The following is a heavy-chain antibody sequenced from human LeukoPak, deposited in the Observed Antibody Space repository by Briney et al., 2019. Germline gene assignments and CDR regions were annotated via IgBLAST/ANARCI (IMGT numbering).Heavy chain of an antibody. J-gene: IGHJ6*03. V-gene: IGHV3-72*01. Sequence: PGGSLRLSCAASGFTFSDHYMDWVRQAPGKGLEWVGRTRNKANSYTTEYAASVKGRFTISRDDTKNSLYLQMNSLKTEDTAVYYCARGFIAAAGTGLYYYYYYYMDVWGKGTTVTVSS. CDR1: GFTFSDHY. CDR2: TRNKANSYTT. CDR3: ARGFIAAAGTGLYYYYYYYMDV. D-gene: IGHD6-13*01.